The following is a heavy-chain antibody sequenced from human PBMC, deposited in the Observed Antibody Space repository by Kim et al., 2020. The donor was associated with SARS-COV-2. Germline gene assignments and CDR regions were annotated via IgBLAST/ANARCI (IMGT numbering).Heavy chain of an antibody. CDR1: GFTFDDYT. CDR3: AKDTIFGVYAYYYYGMDV. V-gene: IGHV3-43*02. J-gene: IGHJ6*02. Sequence: GGSLRLSCAASGFTFDDYTMHWVRQAPGKGLEWVSLISGDGGITYYADSVKGRFTISRDNSKNSLYLQMNSLRTEDTALYYCAKDTIFGVYAYYYYGMDVWGQETTVTVSS. CDR2: ISGDGGIT. D-gene: IGHD3-3*01.